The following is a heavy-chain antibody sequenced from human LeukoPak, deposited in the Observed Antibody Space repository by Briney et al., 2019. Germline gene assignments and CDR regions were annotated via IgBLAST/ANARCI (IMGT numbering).Heavy chain of an antibody. CDR2: IRSKANSYAT. CDR3: TRRHCSGGSCYSDY. J-gene: IGHJ4*02. Sequence: PGGSLRLSCAASEFTFSGSAMHWVRQAPGKGLEWVGRIRSKANSYATAYAASGKGRFTISRDDSKNTAYLQMNSLKTEDTAVYYCTRRHCSGGSCYSDYWGQGTLVTVSS. V-gene: IGHV3-73*01. D-gene: IGHD2-15*01. CDR1: EFTFSGSA.